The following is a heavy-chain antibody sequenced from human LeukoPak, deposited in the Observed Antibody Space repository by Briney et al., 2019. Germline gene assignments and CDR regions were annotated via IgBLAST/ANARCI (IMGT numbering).Heavy chain of an antibody. CDR1: GGSFSGYY. V-gene: IGHV4-34*01. D-gene: IGHD6-19*01. Sequence: SETLSLTCAVYGGSFSGYYWSWIRQPPGKGLEWIGEINHSGSTNYNPSLKSRVTISVDTSKNQFSLKLSSVTAADTAVYYCARGETSGWPSHWGQGTLVTVSS. J-gene: IGHJ4*02. CDR2: INHSGST. CDR3: ARGETSGWPSH.